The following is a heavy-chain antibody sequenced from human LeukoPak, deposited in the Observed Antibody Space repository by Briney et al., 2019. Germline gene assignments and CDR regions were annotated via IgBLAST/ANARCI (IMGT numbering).Heavy chain of an antibody. D-gene: IGHD3-22*01. Sequence: PSETLSLTCTVSGGSISSYCWSWIRQPPGKGLEWIGYIYYSGSTNYNPSLKSRATISVDTSKNQFSLKLRSVTAADTAVYYCAQYYYDTNTSGRWGQGTLVTVSS. CDR2: IYYSGST. J-gene: IGHJ4*02. CDR1: GGSISSYC. CDR3: AQYYYDTNTSGR. V-gene: IGHV4-59*01.